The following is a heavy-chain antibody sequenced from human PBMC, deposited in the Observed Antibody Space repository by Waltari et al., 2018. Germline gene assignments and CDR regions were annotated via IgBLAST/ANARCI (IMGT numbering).Heavy chain of an antibody. J-gene: IGHJ4*02. CDR3: TTLARGESGDY. V-gene: IGHV3-7*01. D-gene: IGHD3-10*01. Sequence: EVQLVESGGGLVQPGGSLRLSCAASGFTFNTYWMKWIRQAPGQGPEWVANINPDVRHNFYVDSVKSRFTVSRDNVQNSLYLQMNNLRAEDTAVYYCTTLARGESGDYWGQGTLVTVSS. CDR2: INPDVRHN. CDR1: GFTFNTYW.